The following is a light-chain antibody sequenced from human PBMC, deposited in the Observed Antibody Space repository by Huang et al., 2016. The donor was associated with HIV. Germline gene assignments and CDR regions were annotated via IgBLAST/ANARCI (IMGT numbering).Light chain of an antibody. CDR3: QQYLSSPLT. CDR2: GAS. Sequence: DIVLTQSPGTLSLSPGARAALSCRASQNVTNNSLAWYQQRSGQAPRLLIYGASNRAMGIPDRFSGSGSGTDFTLIINRLEPQDSAVYYCQQYLSSPLTFGGGTNVEIK. J-gene: IGKJ4*01. V-gene: IGKV3-20*01. CDR1: QNVTNNS.